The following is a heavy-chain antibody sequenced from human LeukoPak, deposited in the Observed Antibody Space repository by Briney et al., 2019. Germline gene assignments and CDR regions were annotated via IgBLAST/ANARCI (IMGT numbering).Heavy chain of an antibody. V-gene: IGHV3-7*04. J-gene: IGHJ4*02. CDR3: ARDQF. D-gene: IGHD5-24*01. CDR2: IKPDGSEK. Sequence: GGSLRLSCTASGFTFSSYWMSSVRQAPGKGLEWVATIKPDGSEKKYVDSVKGRFTIARDNAKNSLYLRMDSLRVEDTAVFYCARDQFWGQGTLVTVSS. CDR1: GFTFSSYW.